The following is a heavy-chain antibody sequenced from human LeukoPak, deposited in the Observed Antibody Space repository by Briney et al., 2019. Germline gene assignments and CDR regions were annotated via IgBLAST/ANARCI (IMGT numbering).Heavy chain of an antibody. Sequence: ASVKVSCKASGYTFTSYGISWVRQAPGQGLEWMGWISAYNGNTNYAQKLQGRVTMTTDTSTSTAYMELRSLRSDDTAVYYCARDPTILGVNNWFDPWGQGTLVTVSS. CDR3: ARDPTILGVNNWFDP. CDR1: GYTFTSYG. D-gene: IGHD3-3*01. CDR2: ISAYNGNT. V-gene: IGHV1-18*01. J-gene: IGHJ5*02.